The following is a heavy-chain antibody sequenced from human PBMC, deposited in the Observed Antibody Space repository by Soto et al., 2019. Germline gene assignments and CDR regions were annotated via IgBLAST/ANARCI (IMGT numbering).Heavy chain of an antibody. CDR1: GFTFSSYS. Sequence: EVQLVESGGGLVKPGGALRLSCAASGFTFSSYSMNWVRQAPGKGLEWVSSISSSSSYIYYADSVKGRFTISRDNAKNSLYLQMNRLRAEDTAVYYCARDQLLWFGELFGTVDYWGQGTLVTVSS. D-gene: IGHD3-10*01. CDR3: ARDQLLWFGELFGTVDY. CDR2: ISSSSSYI. V-gene: IGHV3-21*01. J-gene: IGHJ4*02.